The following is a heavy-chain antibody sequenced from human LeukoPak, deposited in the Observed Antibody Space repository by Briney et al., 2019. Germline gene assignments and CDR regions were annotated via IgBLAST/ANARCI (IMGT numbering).Heavy chain of an antibody. CDR1: GGSISSSSYY. Sequence: SETLSLPCTVSGGSISSSSYYWGWIRQPPGKGLEWIGEINHSGSTNYNPSLKSRVTISVDTNKNQFSLKLSSVTAADTAVYYCARSYSSSIYHYYYYYYMDVWGKGTTVTVSS. J-gene: IGHJ6*03. D-gene: IGHD6-13*01. V-gene: IGHV4-39*07. CDR2: INHSGST. CDR3: ARSYSSSIYHYYYYYYMDV.